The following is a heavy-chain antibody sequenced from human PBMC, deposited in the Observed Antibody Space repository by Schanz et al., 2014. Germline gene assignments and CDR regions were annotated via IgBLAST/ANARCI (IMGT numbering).Heavy chain of an antibody. J-gene: IGHJ2*01. CDR1: GYVFTAYY. D-gene: IGHD1-1*01. CDR2: TNPNGGA. Sequence: GHLVQSGAEVKEPGASVQVSCKASGYVFTAYYMHWVRQAPGQGLEWMGVTNPNGGAEFAQKFQGRISMTRDTSTTTFYMELSSLTSDDTAVYFCARDVGRPGHFWYFDLWGRGTLVTVSS. CDR3: ARDVGRPGHFWYFDL. V-gene: IGHV1-2*02.